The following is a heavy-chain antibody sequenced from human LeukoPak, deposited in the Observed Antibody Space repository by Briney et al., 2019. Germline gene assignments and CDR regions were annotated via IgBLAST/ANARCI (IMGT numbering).Heavy chain of an antibody. CDR1: GYTFTGYY. J-gene: IGHJ4*02. Sequence: ASVKVSCKASGYTFTGYYMHWVRQAPGQGLEWMGRINPNSGGTNYAQKFQGRVTITRDTSASTAYIELRSLRSEDTAMYYCARGSTSDWPLDHWGQETLVTISS. CDR2: INPNSGGT. D-gene: IGHD2-2*01. CDR3: ARGSTSDWPLDH. V-gene: IGHV1-2*06.